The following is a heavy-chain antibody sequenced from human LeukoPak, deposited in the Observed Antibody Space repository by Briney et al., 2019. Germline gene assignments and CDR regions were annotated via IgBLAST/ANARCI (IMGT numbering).Heavy chain of an antibody. J-gene: IGHJ4*02. V-gene: IGHV3-7*03. CDR3: AKIGGSYLDY. CDR2: IKNDGTVK. CDR1: GFTFSYHW. Sequence: GGSLTLSCAASGFTFSYHWMTWVRQAPGKGLEWVANIKNDGTVKNYVDSVKGRFTISRDNSKNTLYLQMNSLRAEDTAVYYCAKIGGSYLDYWGQGTLVTVSS. D-gene: IGHD1-26*01.